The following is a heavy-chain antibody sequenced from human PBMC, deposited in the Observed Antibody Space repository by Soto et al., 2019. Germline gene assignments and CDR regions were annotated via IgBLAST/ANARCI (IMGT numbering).Heavy chain of an antibody. CDR1: GFSLSTSGVG. CDR3: AHAITTTIGVGFTFDY. D-gene: IGHD3-3*01. Sequence: QITLKESGPTLVKPTQTLTLTCTFSGFSLSTSGVGVGWIRQPPGKALEWLALIYWDDDKRYSPSLKSRLTITKDTSKNQVVLTMTNMDPVDTATYYCAHAITTTIGVGFTFDYWGQGTLVTVSS. J-gene: IGHJ4*02. V-gene: IGHV2-5*02. CDR2: IYWDDDK.